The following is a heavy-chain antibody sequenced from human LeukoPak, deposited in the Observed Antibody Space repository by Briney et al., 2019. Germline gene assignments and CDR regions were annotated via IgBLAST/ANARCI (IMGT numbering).Heavy chain of an antibody. D-gene: IGHD2-8*01. CDR3: AREGGYCTNGVCHYNWSDP. J-gene: IGHJ5*02. V-gene: IGHV4-61*02. CDR1: GGSISSGSYF. Sequence: SETLSLTCTVSGGSISSGSYFWSWIRQPAGKGLEWIGRFYTSGSTSYNPSLRSRVTISVDTSKNQFSLKLSSVTAADTAVYYCAREGGYCTNGVCHYNWSDPWGQGTLVTVSS. CDR2: FYTSGST.